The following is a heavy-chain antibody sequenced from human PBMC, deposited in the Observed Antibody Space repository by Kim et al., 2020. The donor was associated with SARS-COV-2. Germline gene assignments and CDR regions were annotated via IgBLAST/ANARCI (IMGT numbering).Heavy chain of an antibody. V-gene: IGHV4-34*01. CDR3: AREGPGLRLKSLDY. J-gene: IGHJ4*02. Sequence: PDLTSRVPISVDTSKNQFSLRLSSVTAADTAVYYCAREGPGLRLKSLDYWGQGTLVTVSS. D-gene: IGHD5-12*01.